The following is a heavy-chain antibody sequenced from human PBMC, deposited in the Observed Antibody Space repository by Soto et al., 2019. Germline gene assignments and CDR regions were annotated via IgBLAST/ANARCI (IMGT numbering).Heavy chain of an antibody. J-gene: IGHJ6*02. CDR2: INHSGST. D-gene: IGHD3-3*01. CDR1: GGSFSGYY. CDR3: ARAYDFWSGYYSAGFLDRYYYYGMDV. V-gene: IGHV4-34*01. Sequence: PSETLSLTCAVYGGSFSGYYWSWIRQPPGKGLEWIGEINHSGSTNYNPSLKSRVTISVDTSKNQFSLKLSSVTAADTAVYYCARAYDFWSGYYSAGFLDRYYYYGMDVWGQGTTVTVS.